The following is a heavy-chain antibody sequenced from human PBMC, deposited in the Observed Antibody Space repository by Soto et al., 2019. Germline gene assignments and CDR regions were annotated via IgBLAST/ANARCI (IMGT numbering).Heavy chain of an antibody. CDR1: GFTFSSYA. Sequence: EVQLLESGGGLVQPGGSLRLSCAASGFTFSSYAMSWVRQAPGKGLEWVSAISGSGGNTYYADYVQGRFTISRDNSKNTLDLQMNSLIAEDTAVYYCANRDTSMVTRYYYGMDVCGQGTTVTVSS. J-gene: IGHJ6*02. CDR3: ANRDTSMVTRYYYGMDV. D-gene: IGHD5-18*01. CDR2: ISGSGGNT. V-gene: IGHV3-23*01.